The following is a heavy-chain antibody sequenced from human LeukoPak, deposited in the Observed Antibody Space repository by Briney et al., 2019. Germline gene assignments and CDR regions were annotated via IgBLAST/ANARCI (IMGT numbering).Heavy chain of an antibody. D-gene: IGHD3-10*01. CDR1: GGSXSGYY. CDR3: ARGRVRGVIMSWFDP. J-gene: IGHJ5*02. V-gene: IGHV4-34*01. Sequence: ETLSLTCXVYGGSXSGYYWSWIRQPPGKGLEWIGEINHSGSTNYNPSLKSRVTISVDTSKNQFSLKLSSVTAADTAVYYCARGRVRGVIMSWFDPWGQGTLVTVSS. CDR2: INHSGST.